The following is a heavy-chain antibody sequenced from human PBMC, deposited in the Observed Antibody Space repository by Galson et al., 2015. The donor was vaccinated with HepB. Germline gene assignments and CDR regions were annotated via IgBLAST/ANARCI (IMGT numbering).Heavy chain of an antibody. J-gene: IGHJ4*02. CDR1: GGSMRNYH. Sequence: SETLSLTCRVSGGSMRNYHWSWIRQPPGKGLEWIGYFYSGSTNYNDSLKRRVIISVDTSKDQLSLKLTSVTAADTAVYYCARGPGGSSGWAYHFDSWGQGTLVTVSS. CDR2: FYSGST. V-gene: IGHV4-59*01. D-gene: IGHD3-16*01. CDR3: ARGPGGSSGWAYHFDS.